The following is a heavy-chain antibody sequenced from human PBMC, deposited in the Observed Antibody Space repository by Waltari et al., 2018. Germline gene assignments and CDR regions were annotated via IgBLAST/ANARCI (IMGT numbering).Heavy chain of an antibody. CDR1: GFTFDDYA. V-gene: IGHV3-9*03. Sequence: AASGFTFDDYAMHWVRQAPGKGLEWVSGISWNSGSIGYADSVKGRFTISRDNAKNSLYLQMNSLRAEDMALYYCAKSQAMYSSSSGYFDYWGQGTLVTVSS. D-gene: IGHD6-6*01. CDR2: ISWNSGSI. J-gene: IGHJ4*02. CDR3: AKSQAMYSSSSGYFDY.